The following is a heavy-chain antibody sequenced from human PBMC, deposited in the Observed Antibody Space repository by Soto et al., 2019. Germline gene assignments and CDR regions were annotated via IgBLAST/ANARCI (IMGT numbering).Heavy chain of an antibody. D-gene: IGHD2-15*01. Sequence: SETLSLTCTVSGGSISSYYWSWIRQPPGKGLEWIGYIYYSGSTYYNPSLKSRVTISVDTSKNQFSLKLSSVTAADTAVYYCARYCSGGSCYPFDPWGQGIQVTVSS. J-gene: IGHJ5*02. CDR1: GGSISSYY. V-gene: IGHV4-30-4*01. CDR2: IYYSGST. CDR3: ARYCSGGSCYPFDP.